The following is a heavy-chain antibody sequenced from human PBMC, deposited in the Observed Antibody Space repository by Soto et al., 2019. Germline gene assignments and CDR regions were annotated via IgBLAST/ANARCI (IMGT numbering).Heavy chain of an antibody. CDR1: GFTFSDYY. Sequence: GGSLRLSCAASGFTFSDYYMSWIRQAPGKGLEWVSYISSSSSYTNYADSVKGRFTISRDNAKNSLYLQMNSLRAEDTAVYYCARPAVAGDYYYYGMDVWGQGTTVTVSS. CDR3: ARPAVAGDYYYYGMDV. J-gene: IGHJ6*02. CDR2: ISSSSSYT. V-gene: IGHV3-11*06. D-gene: IGHD6-19*01.